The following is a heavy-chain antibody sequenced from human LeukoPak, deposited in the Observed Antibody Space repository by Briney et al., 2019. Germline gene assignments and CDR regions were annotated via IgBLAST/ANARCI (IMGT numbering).Heavy chain of an antibody. V-gene: IGHV4-39*01. J-gene: IGHJ4*02. CDR3: ARQPYGFWETPTDY. CDR2: IYYSGST. Sequence: SETLSLTCTVSGGSISSSSYYWGWIRQPPGKGLEWIGSIYYSGSTYYNPSLKSRVTISVDTSKNQFSLKLSSVTAADTAVYYCARQPYGFWETPTDYWGQGTLVTVSS. CDR1: GGSISSSSYY. D-gene: IGHD3-3*01.